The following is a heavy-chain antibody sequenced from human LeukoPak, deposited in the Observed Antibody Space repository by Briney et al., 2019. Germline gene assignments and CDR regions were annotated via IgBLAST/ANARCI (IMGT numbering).Heavy chain of an antibody. Sequence: PSETQSLTCTVSGGSLSTYYWNWIRQPAGKGLEWIGRLYTSCSTNYNPSLKSRVTISVDASKNQFSLKLRSVTATDTAVYYCARCSGNGYDYSWFDPWGQGTLVTVSS. CDR2: LYTSCST. D-gene: IGHD5-12*01. CDR1: GGSLSTYY. J-gene: IGHJ5*02. V-gene: IGHV4-4*07. CDR3: ARCSGNGYDYSWFDP.